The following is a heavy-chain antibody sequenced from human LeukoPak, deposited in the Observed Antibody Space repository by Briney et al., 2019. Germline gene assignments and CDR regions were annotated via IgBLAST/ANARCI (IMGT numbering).Heavy chain of an antibody. CDR3: ARALEYYDSSGYYYLFDY. CDR1: GYTFTGYY. D-gene: IGHD3-22*01. CDR2: INPNSGGT. J-gene: IGHJ4*02. V-gene: IGHV1-2*06. Sequence: GASVKVSCKASGYTFTGYYLHWVRQAPGQGLEWMGRINPNSGGTNYAQKFQRRVTMTRDTSISTAYMELSRLRSDDTAVYYCARALEYYDSSGYYYLFDYWGQGTLVTVSS.